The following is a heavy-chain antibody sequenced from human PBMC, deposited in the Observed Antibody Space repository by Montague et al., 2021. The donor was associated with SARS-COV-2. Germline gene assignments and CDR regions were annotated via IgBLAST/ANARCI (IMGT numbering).Heavy chain of an antibody. Sequence: SETLSLPCTVSGGSISSYYCSWIRQPPGKGLEWIGYIYYSGSTNXNPSLKSRVTISVDTSKNQFSLKLSSVTAADTAVYYCARGSGWMGNAFDIWGQGTMVTVAS. J-gene: IGHJ3*02. CDR1: GGSISSYY. D-gene: IGHD6-19*01. V-gene: IGHV4-59*01. CDR3: ARGSGWMGNAFDI. CDR2: IYYSGST.